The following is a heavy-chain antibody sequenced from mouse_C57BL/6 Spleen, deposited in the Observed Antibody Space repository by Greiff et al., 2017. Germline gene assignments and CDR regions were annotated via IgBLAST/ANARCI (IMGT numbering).Heavy chain of an antibody. V-gene: IGHV1-9*01. CDR1: GYTFTGYW. CDR2: IFPGSGSP. CDR3: ARSGYDYDEGAWFAY. J-gene: IGHJ3*01. Sequence: QVQLQQSGAELMKPGASVKLSCKATGYTFTGYWIEWVKQRPGHGLEWIGEIFPGSGSPNYNEKFKGKATFTADTSSNTAYMQHSSLTTDDSAIYYCARSGYDYDEGAWFAYWGQGTLVTVSA. D-gene: IGHD2-4*01.